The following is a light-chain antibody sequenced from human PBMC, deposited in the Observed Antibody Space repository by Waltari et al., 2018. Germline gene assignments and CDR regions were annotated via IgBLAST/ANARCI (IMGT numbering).Light chain of an antibody. V-gene: IGLV1-47*01. CDR3: AAWDDSLSVSYV. J-gene: IGLJ1*01. Sequence: QSVLTQPPSVSGTPGQTVTISCFVTTSTIGRNSVFCYRQSPATAPKLLIFRDDQRPSGVPDRFSGSKSGTSDSLAIRGLRSEDEADYYCAAWDDSLSVSYVFGSGTKVTV. CDR2: RDD. CDR1: TSTIGRNS.